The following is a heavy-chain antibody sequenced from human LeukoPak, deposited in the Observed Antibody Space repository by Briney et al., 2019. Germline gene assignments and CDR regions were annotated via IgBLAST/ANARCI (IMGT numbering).Heavy chain of an antibody. V-gene: IGHV3-23*01. Sequence: GGSLRLSCAASGFTFSSYAMSWVRQAPGKGLEWVSAISGSGGSTYYADSVKGRFTISRDNSKNTLYLQMNSLRAEDTPVYYCAKDRWSSTSMRWFDPWGQGTLVTVSS. CDR3: AKDRWSSTSMRWFDP. D-gene: IGHD2-2*01. CDR2: ISGSGGST. J-gene: IGHJ5*02. CDR1: GFTFSSYA.